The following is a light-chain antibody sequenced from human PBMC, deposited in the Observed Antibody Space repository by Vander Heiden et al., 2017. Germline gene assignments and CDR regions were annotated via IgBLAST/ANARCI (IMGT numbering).Light chain of an antibody. CDR3: CSYAGRYTHV. CDR1: SRDVGDYNY. CDR2: DVT. Sequence: QSALTQPRSVSGSPGQSVTISCTGTSRDVGDYNYVSWYRRHPGKAPKLMIYDVTKRPSGVPDRFSGSKSGNTASLTISGLQSEDEADYYCCSYAGRYTHVFGGGTKLTVL. J-gene: IGLJ3*02. V-gene: IGLV2-11*01.